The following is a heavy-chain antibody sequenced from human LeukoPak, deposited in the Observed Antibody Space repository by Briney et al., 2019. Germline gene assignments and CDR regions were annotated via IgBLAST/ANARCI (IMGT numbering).Heavy chain of an antibody. D-gene: IGHD5-12*01. J-gene: IGHJ4*02. CDR1: GFTFSSYG. CDR3: ARAVATITRAFDY. V-gene: IGHV3-33*08. Sequence: GRSLRLSCAASGFTFSSYGMHWVRQAPGKGLEWVAVIWYDGSNRNYADSVKGRFTISRDNSKNTLYLQMNSLRAEDTAVYYCARAVATITRAFDYWGQGTLVTVSS. CDR2: IWYDGSNR.